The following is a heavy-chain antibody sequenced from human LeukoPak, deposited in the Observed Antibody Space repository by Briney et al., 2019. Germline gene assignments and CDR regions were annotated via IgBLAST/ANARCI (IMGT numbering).Heavy chain of an antibody. CDR3: AAGPWELDF. V-gene: IGHV4-4*09. D-gene: IGHD1-26*01. CDR2: IYNGGNT. J-gene: IGHJ4*02. Sequence: SQTLSLTCTVSGVSINTYYASWIRQAPGKGLEFIGFIYNGGNTNYNPSLKSRATISVDTSNNQFSLRLTSVTAADTAMYYCAAGPWELDFWGQGTLVTVSS. CDR1: GVSINTYY.